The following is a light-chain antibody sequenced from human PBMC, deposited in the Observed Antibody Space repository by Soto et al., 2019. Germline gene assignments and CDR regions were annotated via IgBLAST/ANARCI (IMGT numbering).Light chain of an antibody. J-gene: IGLJ2*01. CDR2: DVS. V-gene: IGLV2-14*01. CDR1: SSDVGGYNY. Sequence: QSALTQPASVSGSPGQSITISCTGTSSDVGGYNYVSWYQQHPGKAPKLMIYDVSNRPSGVSNRFSGSKSGNTASLTISGLQAEDEADYYCSSYTSISPPAKVFGGGTKLTVL. CDR3: SSYTSISPPAKV.